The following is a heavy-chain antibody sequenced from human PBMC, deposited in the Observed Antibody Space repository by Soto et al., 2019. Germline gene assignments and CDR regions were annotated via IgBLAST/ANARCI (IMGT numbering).Heavy chain of an antibody. J-gene: IGHJ6*02. CDR1: GDSITAYY. Sequence: QMQLQESGPGLVKPSETLSLICSVSGDSITAYYLSWLRQSPGKELEWIGYIYHNGETTYNPSLKSRVTISADTSKTQFSLRLSSVTAADTGVYYCASDKGGEFLKGSGMDVWGQGTTVIVSS. CDR2: IYHNGET. V-gene: IGHV4-59*01. D-gene: IGHD3-10*01. CDR3: ASDKGGEFLKGSGMDV.